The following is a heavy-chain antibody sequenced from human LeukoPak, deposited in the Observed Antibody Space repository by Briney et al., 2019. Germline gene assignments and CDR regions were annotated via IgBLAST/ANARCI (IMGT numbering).Heavy chain of an antibody. CDR1: GFTFSSYA. Sequence: GGSLRLSCAASGFTFSSYAMSWVRQAPGKGLEWVSAISGSGGSTYYADSVKGRFTISRDNSKSTLYLQMNSLRAEDTAVYYCAKAGDYDYIWGSYRIFDYWGQGTLVTVSS. J-gene: IGHJ4*02. CDR3: AKAGDYDYIWGSYRIFDY. V-gene: IGHV3-23*01. CDR2: ISGSGGST. D-gene: IGHD3-16*02.